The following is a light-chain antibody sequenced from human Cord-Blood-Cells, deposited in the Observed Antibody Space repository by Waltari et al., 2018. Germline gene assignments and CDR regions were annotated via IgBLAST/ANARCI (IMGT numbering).Light chain of an antibody. CDR2: KAS. Sequence: DIQMTQSPSTLSASVGDRVTITCRASQSISSWLALYQQKPGKAPKLLIYKASSLERGVPSRFIGSGSGTEFTLTISSLQPDDFATYYCQQYNSYSQTFGQGTKVEIK. CDR1: QSISSW. CDR3: QQYNSYSQT. V-gene: IGKV1-5*03. J-gene: IGKJ1*01.